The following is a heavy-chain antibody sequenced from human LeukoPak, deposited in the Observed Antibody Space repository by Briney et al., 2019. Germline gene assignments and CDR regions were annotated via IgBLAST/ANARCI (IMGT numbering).Heavy chain of an antibody. D-gene: IGHD6-13*01. J-gene: IGHJ4*02. CDR2: IYYSGST. CDR3: ARAVAAAYRGFDY. Sequence: SETLSLTCTVSGGSISSYYWSWIRQPPGKGLEWIGYIYYSGSTNYNPSLKSRVTISVDTSKNQFSLKLSSVTAADTAVYYCARAVAAAYRGFDYWGQGTLVTVSS. V-gene: IGHV4-59*01. CDR1: GGSISSYY.